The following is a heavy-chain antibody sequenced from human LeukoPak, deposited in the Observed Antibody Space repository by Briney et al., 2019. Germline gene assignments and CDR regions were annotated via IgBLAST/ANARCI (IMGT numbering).Heavy chain of an antibody. CDR2: IIPIFGTA. CDR1: GGTFSSYA. V-gene: IGHV1-69*13. J-gene: IGHJ4*02. D-gene: IGHD6-19*01. Sequence: GASVKVSCKASGGTFSSYAIGWVRQAPGQGLEWMGGIIPIFGTANYAQKFQGRVTITADESTSTAYMELSSLRSEDTAVYYCARGGDRAVAGRLDYWGQGTLVTVSS. CDR3: ARGGDRAVAGRLDY.